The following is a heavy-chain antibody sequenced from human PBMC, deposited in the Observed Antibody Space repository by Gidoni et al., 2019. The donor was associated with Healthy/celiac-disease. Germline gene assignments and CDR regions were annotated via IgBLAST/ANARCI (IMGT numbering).Heavy chain of an antibody. Sequence: EVQLVESGGGLIQPGGSLRLSCAASGFTVSSNYMSWVRQAPGKGLEWVSVIDSGGSTYYADSVKGRFTISRDNSKNTLYLQMNSLRAEDTAVYYCARLTRYDSSGPGADAFDIWGQGTMVTVSS. V-gene: IGHV3-53*01. CDR3: ARLTRYDSSGPGADAFDI. J-gene: IGHJ3*02. CDR2: IDSGGST. CDR1: GFTVSSNY. D-gene: IGHD3-22*01.